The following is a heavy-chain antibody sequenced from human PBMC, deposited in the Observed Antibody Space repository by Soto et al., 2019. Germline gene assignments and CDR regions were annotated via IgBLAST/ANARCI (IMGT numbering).Heavy chain of an antibody. CDR3: ARDWSRYFDSSGLMWFY. CDR2: ISAHNGDT. J-gene: IGHJ4*02. CDR1: GYTFNYYG. Sequence: ASVKVSCKASGYTFNYYGISWVRQAPGQGLEWVGWISAHNGDTKYAQNLQGRLTLTTDTSTSTAYMELTSLTSDDTAVYYCARDWSRYFDSSGLMWFYGGQGTLVTVSS. V-gene: IGHV1-18*04. D-gene: IGHD3-22*01.